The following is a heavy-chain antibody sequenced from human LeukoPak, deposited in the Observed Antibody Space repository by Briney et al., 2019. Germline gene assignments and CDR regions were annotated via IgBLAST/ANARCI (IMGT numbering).Heavy chain of an antibody. Sequence: SETLSLTCAVSGYSISSGYYWGWIRQSPGKGLEWIGTIFHSGSIYYNPSLKSRVTLSVDTSNNQFSLKLNSIIAADTAVYYCARRGIWDLQIGNWFDPWGQGILVTVSS. J-gene: IGHJ5*02. D-gene: IGHD3-16*01. CDR3: ARRGIWDLQIGNWFDP. CDR2: IFHSGSI. V-gene: IGHV4-38-2*01. CDR1: GYSISSGYY.